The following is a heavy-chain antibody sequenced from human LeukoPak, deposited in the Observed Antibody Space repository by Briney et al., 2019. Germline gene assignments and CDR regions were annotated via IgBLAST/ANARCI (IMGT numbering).Heavy chain of an antibody. CDR3: ARGSHYFDY. D-gene: IGHD6-6*01. V-gene: IGHV3-30*04. J-gene: IGHJ4*02. Sequence: PGRSLRLSCAASGFTFSSYAMHWVRQAPGKGLEWVAVISYDGSNKYYADSVKGRFTISRDNSKNTLYLQMNSLRAEDTAEYYCARGSHYFDYWGQGTLVTVSS. CDR1: GFTFSSYA. CDR2: ISYDGSNK.